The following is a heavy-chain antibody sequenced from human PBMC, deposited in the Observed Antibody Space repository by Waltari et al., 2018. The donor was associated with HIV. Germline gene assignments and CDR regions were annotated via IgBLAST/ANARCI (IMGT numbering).Heavy chain of an antibody. CDR1: GFTFSSYN. V-gene: IGHV3-21*01. Sequence: EVQLVESGGGLVKPGGSLRLSCAASGFTFSSYNMNWVRQAPGKGLEGVSSISSRSSYIYYADSVKGRFTISRDNAKNSLYLQMNSLRAEDTAVYYCARDVGYCSSTSCPNNWFDPWGQGTLVTVSS. CDR2: ISSRSSYI. D-gene: IGHD2-2*01. CDR3: ARDVGYCSSTSCPNNWFDP. J-gene: IGHJ5*02.